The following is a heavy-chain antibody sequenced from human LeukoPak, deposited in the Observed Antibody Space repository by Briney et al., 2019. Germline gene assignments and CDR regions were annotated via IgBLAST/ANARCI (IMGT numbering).Heavy chain of an antibody. CDR2: ISSSGRYI. CDR3: ARDLGELDAPDY. Sequence: GGSLTLSCAASGCTFSSYSVNWVRQAPGKGLEWVSSISSSGRYIYYADSVKGRFTIFRDNAKNSLYLQMNSLRAEDTAVYYCARDLGELDAPDYWGQGTLVTVSS. D-gene: IGHD3-10*01. J-gene: IGHJ4*02. CDR1: GCTFSSYS. V-gene: IGHV3-21*01.